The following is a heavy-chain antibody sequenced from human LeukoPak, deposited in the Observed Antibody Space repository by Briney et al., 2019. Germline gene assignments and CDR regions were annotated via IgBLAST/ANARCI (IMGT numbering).Heavy chain of an antibody. Sequence: PSETLSLTCTVSGGSVSSSIYYWGWIRQPPGKGLEWIGSIYYSGSTSYNPSLKSRVTISVDTSKNQFSLKLSSVTAADTAVYYCARSYRYNWFDPWGQGTLVTVSS. CDR3: ARSYRYNWFDP. CDR2: IYYSGST. D-gene: IGHD1-14*01. CDR1: GGSVSSSIYY. J-gene: IGHJ5*02. V-gene: IGHV4-39*07.